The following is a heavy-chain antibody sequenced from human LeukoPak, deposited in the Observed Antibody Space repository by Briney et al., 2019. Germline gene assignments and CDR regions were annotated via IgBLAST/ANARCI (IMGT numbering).Heavy chain of an antibody. CDR3: VREGEGGWIDF. D-gene: IGHD6-19*01. J-gene: IGHJ4*02. Sequence: HPGGSLRLSCAASGFSFSRYDLSWVRQAPGKGLECVSTISRGVGSTYYADSVKGRFTISRENAENSVYPQMKSLNAGDTGVYYCVREGEGGWIDFWGQGTLVTVSS. CDR2: ISRGVGST. V-gene: IGHV3-23*01. CDR1: GFSFSRYD.